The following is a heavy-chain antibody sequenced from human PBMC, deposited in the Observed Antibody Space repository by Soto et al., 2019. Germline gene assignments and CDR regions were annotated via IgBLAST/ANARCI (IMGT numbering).Heavy chain of an antibody. D-gene: IGHD2-2*01. J-gene: IGHJ6*02. V-gene: IGHV3-33*01. CDR2: IWYDGSNK. CDR3: ARDGCSSTSCYYYYGMDV. CDR1: GFTFSSYG. Sequence: GGSLRLSCAASGFTFSSYGMHWVRQAPGKGLEWVAVIWYDGSNKYYADSVKGRFTISRDNSKNTLYLQMNSLRAEDTAVYYCARDGCSSTSCYYYYGMDVWGQGTTVTVSS.